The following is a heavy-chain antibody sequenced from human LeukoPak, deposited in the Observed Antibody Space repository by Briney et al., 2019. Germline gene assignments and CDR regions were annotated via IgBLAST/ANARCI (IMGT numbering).Heavy chain of an antibody. J-gene: IGHJ4*02. D-gene: IGHD3-10*01. CDR1: GFTFSDFW. CDR3: ARGDAFSGAH. V-gene: IGHV3-7*04. Sequence: PGGSLRLSCAVSGFTFSDFWMSWVRQAPGRGLEWVANIHPEGNEKYHVESVKGRFTISRDNAKNSLFLQMNGLRVEDTAVYYWARGDAFSGAHWGQGTLVTVSS. CDR2: IHPEGNEK.